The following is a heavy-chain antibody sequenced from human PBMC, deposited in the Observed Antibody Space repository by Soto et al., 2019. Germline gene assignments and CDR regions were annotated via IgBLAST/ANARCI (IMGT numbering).Heavy chain of an antibody. CDR1: GFTFSNYA. J-gene: IGHJ4*02. V-gene: IGHV3-23*01. D-gene: IGHD6-19*01. CDR2: ISGSGGPT. CDR3: AKQGSSGWLPYDY. Sequence: EVQLLESGGGLVQPGGSLRLSCAASGFTFSNYAMSWVRQAPGKGLEWVSAISGSGGPTYYADSVKGRFTISRDKSKNTLYLQNNGLTAEDTAVYYCAKQGSSGWLPYDYWGQGTLVTVSS.